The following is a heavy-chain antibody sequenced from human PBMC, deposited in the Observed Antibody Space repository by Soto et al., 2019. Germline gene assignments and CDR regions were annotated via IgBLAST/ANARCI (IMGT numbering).Heavy chain of an antibody. Sequence: ASVKVSCKASGYTFTGYYMHWVRQAPGQGLEWMGWINPNSGGTNYAQKFQGRVTMTRDTSISTAYMEPSRLRSDDTAVYYCARDRHSSSWYRDSPNWFDPWGQGTLVTVSS. J-gene: IGHJ5*02. D-gene: IGHD6-13*01. V-gene: IGHV1-2*02. CDR2: INPNSGGT. CDR1: GYTFTGYY. CDR3: ARDRHSSSWYRDSPNWFDP.